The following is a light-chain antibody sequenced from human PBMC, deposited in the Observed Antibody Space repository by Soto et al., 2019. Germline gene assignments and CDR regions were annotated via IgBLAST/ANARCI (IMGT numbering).Light chain of an antibody. J-gene: IGKJ5*01. Sequence: EIELTQSPGTQSLSAGERATLSCRASQSVRSTYLAWYQQKPGQAPRLLIFGASSRASGIPDRFTGSGSGTDFTLTNSRLEPEDFAVYNCQQYDRSPRITFGQGTRLEIK. CDR3: QQYDRSPRIT. CDR2: GAS. CDR1: QSVRSTY. V-gene: IGKV3-20*01.